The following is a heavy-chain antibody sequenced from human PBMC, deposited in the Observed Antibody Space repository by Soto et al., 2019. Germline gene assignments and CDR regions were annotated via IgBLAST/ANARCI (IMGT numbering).Heavy chain of an antibody. Sequence: ASVKVSCKASGYTFTGYYMHWVRQAPGQGLEWMGWINPNSGGTNYAQKFQGWVTMTRDTSISTAYMELSRLRSDDTAVYYCARGGPVSSGTTRGFGSWEIDYWGQGTLVTVSS. D-gene: IGHD3-22*01. V-gene: IGHV1-2*04. CDR3: ARGGPVSSGTTRGFGSWEIDY. CDR1: GYTFTGYY. J-gene: IGHJ4*02. CDR2: INPNSGGT.